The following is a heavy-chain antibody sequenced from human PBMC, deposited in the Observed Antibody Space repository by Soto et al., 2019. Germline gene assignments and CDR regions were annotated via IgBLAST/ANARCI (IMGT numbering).Heavy chain of an antibody. CDR2: IYPGDSDT. V-gene: IGHV5-51*01. CDR1: GYSFTSYW. D-gene: IGHD3-3*01. Sequence: GESLKISCKGSGYSFTSYWIGWVRQMPGKGLEWMGIIYPGDSDTRYSPSFQGQVTISADKSISTAYLQWSSLKASDTAMYYCVRFPRVLRFLEWLSYIDYWGQGTLVTVFS. CDR3: VRFPRVLRFLEWLSYIDY. J-gene: IGHJ4*02.